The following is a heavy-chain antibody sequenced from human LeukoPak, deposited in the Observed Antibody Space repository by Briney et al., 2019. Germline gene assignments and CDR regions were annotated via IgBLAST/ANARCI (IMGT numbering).Heavy chain of an antibody. CDR3: ARQGTDDSTAYRASGY. CDR1: GFTFSNYW. D-gene: IGHD3-22*01. CDR2: IKQDGSQN. Sequence: GGSLRLSCAASGFTFSNYWMTWVRQAPGKGLEWVANIKQDGSQNFYVDSVKGRFTISRDNAKSSLYLQMDSLRAEDTSVYYCARQGTDDSTAYRASGYWGQGTLVTVSS. V-gene: IGHV3-7*01. J-gene: IGHJ4*02.